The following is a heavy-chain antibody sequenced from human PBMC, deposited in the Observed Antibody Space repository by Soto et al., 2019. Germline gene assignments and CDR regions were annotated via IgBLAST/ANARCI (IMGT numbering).Heavy chain of an antibody. CDR1: GYSFTSYW. Sequence: PGESLTISCKGSGYSFTSYWIGWVRQMPGKGLEWMGIIYPGDSDTRYSPSFQGQVTISADKSVSTAYLQWSSLKASDTAMYYCARHGMVRGVINGPGDYYYYVMDVWGQGTTVTVSS. J-gene: IGHJ6*02. CDR2: IYPGDSDT. V-gene: IGHV5-51*01. D-gene: IGHD3-10*01. CDR3: ARHGMVRGVINGPGDYYYYVMDV.